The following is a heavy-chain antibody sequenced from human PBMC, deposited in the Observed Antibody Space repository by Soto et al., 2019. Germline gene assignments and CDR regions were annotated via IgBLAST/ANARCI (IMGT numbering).Heavy chain of an antibody. CDR1: GGTFSSYA. J-gene: IGHJ5*02. D-gene: IGHD2-15*01. Sequence: QVQLVQSGAEVKKPGSSVKVSCKASGGTFSSYAISWVRQAPGQGLEWMGGIIPIFGTANYAQKFQGRVTITADETTSTAYMELRSLRSEDTAVYYCARGEGYCSGGSCYPYNWFDPWGQGTLVTVSS. V-gene: IGHV1-69*01. CDR2: IIPIFGTA. CDR3: ARGEGYCSGGSCYPYNWFDP.